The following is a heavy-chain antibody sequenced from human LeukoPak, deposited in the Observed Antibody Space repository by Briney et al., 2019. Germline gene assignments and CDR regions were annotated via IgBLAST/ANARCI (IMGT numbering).Heavy chain of an antibody. J-gene: IGHJ4*02. D-gene: IGHD2-21*02. Sequence: PGRSLRLSCAASGFTFSDYYMSWIRQAPGKGLEWVSYISSSGSTIYYADSVKGRFTISRDNAKNSLYLQMNSLRAEDTAVYYCARAEYCGGDCYYRGDQTAFDYWGQGTLVTVSS. V-gene: IGHV3-11*01. CDR2: ISSSGSTI. CDR1: GFTFSDYY. CDR3: ARAEYCGGDCYYRGDQTAFDY.